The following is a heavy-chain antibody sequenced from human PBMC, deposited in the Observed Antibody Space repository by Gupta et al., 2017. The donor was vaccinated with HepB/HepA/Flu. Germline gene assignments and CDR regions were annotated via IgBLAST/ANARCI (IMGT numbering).Heavy chain of an antibody. CDR3: ARGTVVGTEDFFYYYMDV. D-gene: IGHD1/OR15-1a*01. CDR1: GGPFGMYA. V-gene: IGHV1-69*06. Sequence: QVHLVQSGAEVKKPGSSVKVSCKASGGPFGMYAITWVRQAPGQGLEGMGGILPNYGTTKFAQRFQGRVKVTADKATNTAYMELRSLRSEDTAVYYWARGTVVGTEDFFYYYMDVWGIGTTVTVSS. CDR2: ILPNYGTT. J-gene: IGHJ6*03.